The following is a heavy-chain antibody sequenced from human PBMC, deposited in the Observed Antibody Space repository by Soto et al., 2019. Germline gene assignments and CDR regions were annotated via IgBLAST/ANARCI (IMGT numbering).Heavy chain of an antibody. Sequence: GSVKGSCKASGYTFTSYGISWVRQAPGQGLEWMGWISAYNGNTNYAQKLQGRVTMTTDTSTSTAYMELRSLRSDDTAVYYCATSLVDYYDSSGYRVRYFQHWGQGTLVTVSS. D-gene: IGHD3-22*01. CDR3: ATSLVDYYDSSGYRVRYFQH. CDR2: ISAYNGNT. CDR1: GYTFTSYG. J-gene: IGHJ1*01. V-gene: IGHV1-18*01.